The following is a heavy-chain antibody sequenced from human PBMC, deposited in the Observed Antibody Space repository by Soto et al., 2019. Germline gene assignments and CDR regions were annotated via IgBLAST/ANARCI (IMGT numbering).Heavy chain of an antibody. V-gene: IGHV4-31*03. J-gene: IGHJ5*02. CDR1: GGSISSGGYY. CDR2: IYYSGST. CDR3: ARGRVVTTSGWFDP. Sequence: QVQLQESGPGLVKPSQTLSLTCTVSGGSISSGGYYWSWIRQHPGKGLEWIGYIYYSGSTYYNPSLKSRVTISVDTSKNQFSLKLSSVTAADTPVYYCARGRVVTTSGWFDPWGQGTLVTVSS. D-gene: IGHD3-22*01.